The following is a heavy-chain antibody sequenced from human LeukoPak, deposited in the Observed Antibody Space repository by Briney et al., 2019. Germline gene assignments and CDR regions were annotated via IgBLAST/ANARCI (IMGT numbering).Heavy chain of an antibody. CDR3: ARGRSSLRITVFGVVIMYFDY. Sequence: SETLSLTCAVYGGSFSGYYWSWIRQPPGKGLEWIGEINHSGSTNYNPSLTSRVTISVDTSKNQFSLKLRSVTAADTAVYYCARGRSSLRITVFGVVIMYFDYWGQGTLVTVSS. D-gene: IGHD3-3*01. CDR1: GGSFSGYY. J-gene: IGHJ4*02. CDR2: INHSGST. V-gene: IGHV4-34*01.